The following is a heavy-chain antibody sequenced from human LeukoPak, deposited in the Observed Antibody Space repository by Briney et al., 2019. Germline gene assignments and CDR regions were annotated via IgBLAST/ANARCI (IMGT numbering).Heavy chain of an antibody. Sequence: ASVKVSCKASGHTFTSYGISWVRQAPGQGLEWMGWISAYNGNTNYAQKLQGRVTMTTDTSTSTAYMELRSLRSDDTAVYYCARDRRSSGSYYVGDYWGQGTLVTVSS. CDR2: ISAYNGNT. CDR1: GHTFTSYG. CDR3: ARDRRSSGSYYVGDY. V-gene: IGHV1-18*01. D-gene: IGHD1-26*01. J-gene: IGHJ4*02.